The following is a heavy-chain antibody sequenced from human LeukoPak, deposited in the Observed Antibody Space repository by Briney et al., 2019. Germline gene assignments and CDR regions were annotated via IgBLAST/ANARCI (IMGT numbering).Heavy chain of an antibody. V-gene: IGHV3-9*01. Sequence: GGSLRLSCAASGFTFDDYAMHWVRQAPGKGLEWVSGISWNSGSIGYADSVKGRFTISRDNAKNSLYLQMNSLRAEDTALYYCAKVGTRLRFLERLLSHWGQGTLVTVSS. D-gene: IGHD3-3*01. CDR3: AKVGTRLRFLERLLSH. CDR2: ISWNSGSI. J-gene: IGHJ4*02. CDR1: GFTFDDYA.